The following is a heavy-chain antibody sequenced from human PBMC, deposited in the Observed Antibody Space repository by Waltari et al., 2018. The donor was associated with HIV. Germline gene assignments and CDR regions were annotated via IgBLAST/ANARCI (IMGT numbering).Heavy chain of an antibody. D-gene: IGHD2-2*01. V-gene: IGHV3-7*01. CDR2: IKQDGSEK. CDR1: GFLFTSSW. CDR3: ATSRTFDY. Sequence: EVLLVESGGGLVQPGGSLRLSCTASGFLFTSSWISWVRQAPGKGLEWVANIKQDGSEKYYVYSVKGRFTISRDNAKNSLYLQMNSLRAEDTAMYYCATSRTFDYWGQGTLVTVSS. J-gene: IGHJ4*02.